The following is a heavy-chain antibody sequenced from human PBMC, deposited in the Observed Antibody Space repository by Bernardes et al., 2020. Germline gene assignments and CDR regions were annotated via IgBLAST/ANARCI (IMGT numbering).Heavy chain of an antibody. CDR2: INHSGST. Sequence: SETLSLTCAVYGGSFSGYYWSWIRQPPGKGLEWIGEINHSGSTNYNPSLKSRVTISVDTSKNQFSLKLSSVTAADTAVYYCARGDNSYGYLFFRTWAALFDYWGQGTLVTVSS. D-gene: IGHD5-18*01. J-gene: IGHJ4*02. CDR3: ARGDNSYGYLFFRTWAALFDY. CDR1: GGSFSGYY. V-gene: IGHV4-34*01.